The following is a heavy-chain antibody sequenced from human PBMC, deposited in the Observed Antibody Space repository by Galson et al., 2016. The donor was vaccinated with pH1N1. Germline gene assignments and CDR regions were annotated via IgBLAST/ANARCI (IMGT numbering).Heavy chain of an antibody. J-gene: IGHJ3*01. CDR3: ARPGNYDGDRRGAFDL. CDR2: ITYTSATI. V-gene: IGHV3-48*04. CDR1: GFTFSSWH. D-gene: IGHD4-23*01. Sequence: SLRLSCAASGFTFSSWHMDWVRQAPGEGLEWISFITYTSATIYYADSEKGRFTVSRDNAKNSLYLQMNSLRAEDTAVYYCARPGNYDGDRRGAFDLWGQGTMVTVSP.